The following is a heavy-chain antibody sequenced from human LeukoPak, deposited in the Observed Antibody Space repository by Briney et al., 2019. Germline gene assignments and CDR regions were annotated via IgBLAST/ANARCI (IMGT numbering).Heavy chain of an antibody. Sequence: PSETLALTCTVSGGSISSSSYYWGWIRQPPGKGLEWIGSIYYSGSTYYNPSLKSRVTISVDTSKNQFSLKLSSVTAADTAVYYCASWRDGYNEYYFDYWGQGTLVTVSS. CDR3: ASWRDGYNEYYFDY. CDR2: IYYSGST. D-gene: IGHD5-24*01. J-gene: IGHJ4*02. CDR1: GGSISSSSYY. V-gene: IGHV4-39*07.